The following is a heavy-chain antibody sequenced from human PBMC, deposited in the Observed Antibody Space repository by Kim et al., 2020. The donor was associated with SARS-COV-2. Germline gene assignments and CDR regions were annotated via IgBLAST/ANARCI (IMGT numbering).Heavy chain of an antibody. CDR1: GGSISSGGYY. V-gene: IGHV4-31*03. Sequence: SETLSLTCTVSGGSISSGGYYWSWIRQHPGKGLEWIGYIYYSGSTYYNPSLKSRVTISVDTSKNQFSLKLSSVTAADTAVYYCARDSSFSGDGIDPWGQGTLVTVSS. CDR2: IYYSGST. J-gene: IGHJ5*02. D-gene: IGHD2-15*01. CDR3: ARDSSFSGDGIDP.